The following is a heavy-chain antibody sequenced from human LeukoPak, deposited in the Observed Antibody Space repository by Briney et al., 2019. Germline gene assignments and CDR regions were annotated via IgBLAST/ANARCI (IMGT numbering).Heavy chain of an antibody. CDR2: ISGGDGTT. Sequence: GGSLRLSCAASGFTFSSHAMSWVRQAPGKGLEWVSGISGGDGTTYYADFVKGRFTISRDNSKNTLYLQMNSLRAEDTAIYYCAKDGPYCSSIDCYIKGWFDPWGQGTLVTVSS. CDR1: GFTFSSHA. D-gene: IGHD2-2*02. CDR3: AKDGPYCSSIDCYIKGWFDP. V-gene: IGHV3-23*01. J-gene: IGHJ5*02.